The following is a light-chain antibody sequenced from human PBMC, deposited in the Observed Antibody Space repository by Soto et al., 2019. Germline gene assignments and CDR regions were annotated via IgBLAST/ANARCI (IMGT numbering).Light chain of an antibody. J-gene: IGKJ1*01. V-gene: IGKV3-15*01. CDR2: GAS. CDR3: QQYSTWPPST. Sequence: EMVGTQAPATLSLDPRERATHSCRASQSVSSNLAWYQQKPGQAPRHHIYGASTMAPGIPARFSGSGSGTEFTLTISSLQSEDVAVYDCQQYSTWPPSTFGQGTQFQSK. CDR1: QSVSSN.